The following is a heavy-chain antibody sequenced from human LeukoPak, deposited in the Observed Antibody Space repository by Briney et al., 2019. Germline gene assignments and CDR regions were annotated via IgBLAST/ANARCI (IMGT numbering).Heavy chain of an antibody. J-gene: IGHJ4*02. CDR1: GGSFSGYY. V-gene: IGHV4-34*01. D-gene: IGHD5-24*01. CDR2: INHSGST. Sequence: PSETLSLTCAVYGGSFSGYYWSWIRQPPGKGLEWIGEINHSGSTNYNPSPKSRVTISVDTSKNQFSLKLSSVTAADTAVYYCARPPRERDGYNRKFDYWGQGTLVTVSS. CDR3: ARPPRERDGYNRKFDY.